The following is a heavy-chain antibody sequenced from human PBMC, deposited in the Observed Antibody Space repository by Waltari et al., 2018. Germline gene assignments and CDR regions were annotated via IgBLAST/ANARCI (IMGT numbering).Heavy chain of an antibody. CDR2: IKQDGSEK. CDR1: GFTFSSYW. D-gene: IGHD3-3*01. Sequence: EVQLVESGGGLVQPGGSLRLSCAASGFTFSSYWMSWVRQAPGKGLEWVANIKQDGSEKYYVDSVKGRFTISRDNAKNSLYLQMNSLRAEDTAVYYCAREKSFVDFWSGYYFDYWGQGTLVTVSS. CDR3: AREKSFVDFWSGYYFDY. V-gene: IGHV3-7*01. J-gene: IGHJ4*02.